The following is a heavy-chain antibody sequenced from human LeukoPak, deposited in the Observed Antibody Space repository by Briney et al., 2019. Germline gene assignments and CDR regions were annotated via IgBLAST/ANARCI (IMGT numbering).Heavy chain of an antibody. CDR3: AKEVNYYYYMDV. CDR1: GFTYDDYT. CDR2: ISWDGGST. V-gene: IGHV3-43*01. J-gene: IGHJ6*03. Sequence: PGGSLRLSCAASGFTYDDYTMHWVRQAPGKGLEWVSLISWDGGSTYYADPVKGRFTISRDNSKNSLYLQMNGLRTEDTALYYCAKEVNYYYYMDVWGKGTTVTISS.